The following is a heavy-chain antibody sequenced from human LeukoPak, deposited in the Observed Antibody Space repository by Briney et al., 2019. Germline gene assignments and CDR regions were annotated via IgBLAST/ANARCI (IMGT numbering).Heavy chain of an antibody. Sequence: GGSLRLSCAASGFTFSDYYMSWIRQAPGKGLEWVSYISSSGSTIYYADSVKGRFTISRDNAKNSLYLQMNSLSAEDTAVYYCATIKKGLAVAGPFDYWGQGTLVTVSS. CDR1: GFTFSDYY. J-gene: IGHJ4*02. V-gene: IGHV3-11*04. D-gene: IGHD6-19*01. CDR2: ISSSGSTI. CDR3: ATIKKGLAVAGPFDY.